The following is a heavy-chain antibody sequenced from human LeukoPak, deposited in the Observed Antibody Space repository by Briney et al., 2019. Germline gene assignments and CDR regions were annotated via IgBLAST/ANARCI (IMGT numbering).Heavy chain of an antibody. J-gene: IGHJ4*02. V-gene: IGHV3-66*01. CDR2: IYSGGSA. Sequence: GGSLRLSCAASGFTVSSNYVSWVRQAPGKGLEWVSVIYSGGSAYYADSVKGRFTISRDNSKNTVYLQMNSLRAEDTAVYYCARGLRTVYYFDYWGQGTLVTVSS. CDR3: ARGLRTVYYFDY. D-gene: IGHD4-17*01. CDR1: GFTVSSNY.